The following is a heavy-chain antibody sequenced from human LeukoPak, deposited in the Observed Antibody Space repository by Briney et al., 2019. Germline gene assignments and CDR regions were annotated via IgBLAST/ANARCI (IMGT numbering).Heavy chain of an antibody. V-gene: IGHV4-59*01. J-gene: IGHJ6*03. CDR3: AKATYRGYSGDNLNHFYYYYMDV. CDR1: DDSITMYY. D-gene: IGHD5-12*01. CDR2: VDHTGST. Sequence: SETLSLTCTVSDDSITMYYWTWIRQPPGKGLEWIGYVDHTGSTKFNPSLNGRVSISRDTSNNFFSLRLRSVTAADTAVYYCAKATYRGYSGDNLNHFYYYYMDVWGKGTTVTISS.